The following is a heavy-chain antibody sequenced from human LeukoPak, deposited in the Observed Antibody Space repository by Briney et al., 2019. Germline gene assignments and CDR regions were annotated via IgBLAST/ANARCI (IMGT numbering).Heavy chain of an antibody. CDR1: GFTFSSYA. CDR3: AKDLRYSSSWYPNDY. D-gene: IGHD6-13*01. J-gene: IGHJ4*02. CDR2: ISGSGGST. Sequence: GGSLRLSCAASGFTFSSYAMSWVRQAPGKGLEWVSAISGSGGSTYYADPVKGRFTISRDNSKNTLYLQMNSLRAEDTAVYYCAKDLRYSSSWYPNDYWGQGTLVTVSS. V-gene: IGHV3-23*01.